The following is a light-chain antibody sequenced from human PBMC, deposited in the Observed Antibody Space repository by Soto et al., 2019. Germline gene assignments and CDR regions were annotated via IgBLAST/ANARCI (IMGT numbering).Light chain of an antibody. Sequence: QSVLTQPASVSGSPGQSITISCTGTNRDVGAYNYVSWYQQYPGKAPKLMIFEVSNRPSGVSNRFSGSKSGNTASLTISGLQAEDEAEYHCSSYTGSSTLVFGGGTKVTVL. CDR3: SSYTGSSTLV. CDR2: EVS. J-gene: IGLJ3*02. CDR1: NRDVGAYNY. V-gene: IGLV2-14*01.